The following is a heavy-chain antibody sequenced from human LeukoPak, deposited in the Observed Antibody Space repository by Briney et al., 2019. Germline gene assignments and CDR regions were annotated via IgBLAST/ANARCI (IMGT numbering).Heavy chain of an antibody. CDR1: GFTFSRYS. D-gene: IGHD2-2*01. J-gene: IGHJ6*02. V-gene: IGHV3-21*01. CDR2: ISSSSSYI. CDR3: ASLAYCSSTSCYGMDV. Sequence: PGGSLTLSCAASGFTFSRYSMNWVRQAPGKGLEGVSSISSSSSYIYYADSGKGRFTISRDNAKNSLYLQMNSLRAEDTAVYYCASLAYCSSTSCYGMDVWGQGTTVTVSS.